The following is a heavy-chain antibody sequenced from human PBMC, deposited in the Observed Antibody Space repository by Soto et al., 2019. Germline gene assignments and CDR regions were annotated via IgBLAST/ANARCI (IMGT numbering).Heavy chain of an antibody. J-gene: IGHJ4*02. Sequence: QLQLQESGPGLVKPSETLSLICTVSGGSISSSSYYWGWIRQPPGKGLEWIGSIYYSGSTYYNPSLKSRVTISVDTSKNQFSLKLSSVTAADTAVYYCASPYYYDSSDGGYFDYWGQGTLVTVSS. D-gene: IGHD3-22*01. CDR3: ASPYYYDSSDGGYFDY. CDR1: GGSISSSSYY. V-gene: IGHV4-39*01. CDR2: IYYSGST.